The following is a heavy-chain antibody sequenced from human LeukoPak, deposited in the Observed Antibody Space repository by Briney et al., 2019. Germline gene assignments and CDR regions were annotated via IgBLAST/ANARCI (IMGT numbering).Heavy chain of an antibody. Sequence: GGSLRLSCAASGFTFSSYSMNWVRQAPGKGLEWVSSISSSSSYINYADSVKGRFTISRDNAKNSLYLQMNSLRAEDTAVYYCARANDSSGYYLYYYYYGMDVWGQGTTVTVSS. D-gene: IGHD3-22*01. V-gene: IGHV3-21*01. J-gene: IGHJ6*02. CDR1: GFTFSSYS. CDR3: ARANDSSGYYLYYYYYGMDV. CDR2: ISSSSSYI.